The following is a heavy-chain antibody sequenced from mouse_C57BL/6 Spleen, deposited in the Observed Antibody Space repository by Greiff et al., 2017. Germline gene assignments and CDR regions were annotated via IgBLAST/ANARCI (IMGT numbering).Heavy chain of an antibody. D-gene: IGHD2-1*01. CDR2: ISYSGST. CDR1: GYSITSDY. V-gene: IGHV3-8*01. CDR3: ARSGDYGNYSFAY. Sequence: EVKLVESGPGLAKPSQTLSLTCSVTGYSITSDYWNWIRKFPGNKLEYMGYISYSGSTYDNPSLKSRISITRDTSKNQYYLQLNSVTTEDTATYYCARSGDYGNYSFAYWGQGTLVTVSA. J-gene: IGHJ3*01.